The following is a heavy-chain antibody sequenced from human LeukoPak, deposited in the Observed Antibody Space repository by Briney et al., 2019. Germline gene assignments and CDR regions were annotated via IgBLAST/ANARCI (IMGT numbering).Heavy chain of an antibody. CDR1: GYTFTSYD. D-gene: IGHD2-15*01. CDR2: MNPNSGNT. V-gene: IGHV1-8*01. J-gene: IGHJ4*02. Sequence: EASVKVSCKASGYTFTSYDINWVRQATGQGLEWMGWMNPNSGNTGYAQKFQGRVTMTRNTSISTAYMELSSLRDEDTAVYYCAKPRCGGDSCFLTPFDYWGQGTLLTVSS. CDR3: AKPRCGGDSCFLTPFDY.